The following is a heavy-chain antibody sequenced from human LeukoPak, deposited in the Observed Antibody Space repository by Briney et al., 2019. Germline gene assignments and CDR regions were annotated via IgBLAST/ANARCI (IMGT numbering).Heavy chain of an antibody. CDR3: VAWGNSGNS. CDR2: VNGDGSQI. D-gene: IGHD1-26*01. Sequence: GGSLSLSCAASGFTFSGHWMSWVRQAPAKGLEWVAHVNGDGSQIYYMDFVKGRFTISRDNAKNSLYLQMNGLRAEDTAVYYCVAWGNSGNSWGQGTMVIVSS. V-gene: IGHV3-7*01. J-gene: IGHJ3*01. CDR1: GFTFSGHW.